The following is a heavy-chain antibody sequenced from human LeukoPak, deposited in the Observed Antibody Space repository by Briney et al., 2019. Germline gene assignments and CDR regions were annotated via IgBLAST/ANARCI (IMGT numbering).Heavy chain of an antibody. Sequence: GGSLRLSCAASGFTFSSYSMNLVPQAPGKGLEGVSSISSSSSYIYYEESVKGRFNISRDNAKNSLYLQMNSLRAEDTAVYYCARARYCSSTSCFDAFDIWGQGTMVTVSS. CDR2: ISSSSSYI. J-gene: IGHJ3*02. D-gene: IGHD2-2*01. V-gene: IGHV3-21*01. CDR3: ARARYCSSTSCFDAFDI. CDR1: GFTFSSYS.